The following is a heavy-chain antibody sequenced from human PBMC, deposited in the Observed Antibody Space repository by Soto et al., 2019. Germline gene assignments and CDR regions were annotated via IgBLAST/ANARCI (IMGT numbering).Heavy chain of an antibody. CDR1: VFTLISYC. Sequence: WESXRLSCAASVFTLISYCMHWFRHAPGKGLEWVAVIWYDGSNKYYADSVKGRFTISRYNSKNTLYLQMNSLRAEDTAVYYCARDRKEREIYEWYYGMEVWGQGTTVTVSS. V-gene: IGHV3-33*01. D-gene: IGHD3-10*01. J-gene: IGHJ6*02. CDR2: IWYDGSNK. CDR3: ARDRKEREIYEWYYGMEV.